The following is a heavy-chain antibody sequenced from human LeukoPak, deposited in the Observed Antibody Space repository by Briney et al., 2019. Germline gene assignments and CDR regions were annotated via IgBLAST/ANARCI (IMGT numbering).Heavy chain of an antibody. V-gene: IGHV4-4*07. CDR2: IYTSGST. CDR1: GGSISSYY. J-gene: IGHJ4*02. CDR3: ARGDFNNYGYYFDY. Sequence: SETPSLTCTVSGGSISSYYWSWIRQPAGKGLEWIGRIYTSGSTNYNPSLKSRVTMSVDTSKNQVSLKLSSVTAADTAVYYCARGDFNNYGYYFDYWGQGTLVTVSS. D-gene: IGHD5-18*01.